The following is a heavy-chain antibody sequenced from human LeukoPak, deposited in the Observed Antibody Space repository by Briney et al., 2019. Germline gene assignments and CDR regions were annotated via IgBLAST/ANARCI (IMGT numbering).Heavy chain of an antibody. J-gene: IGHJ4*02. V-gene: IGHV1-69*05. D-gene: IGHD3-22*01. CDR1: GGTFSSYA. CDR2: IIPIFGTA. CDR3: ASGVTEYYYDSSGSFDY. Sequence: SVKVSCKASGGTFSSYAISWVRQAPGRGLEWMGRIIPIFGTANYAQKFQGRVTITTDESTSTAYMELSSLRSEDTAVYYCASGVTEYYYDSSGSFDYWGQGTLVTVSS.